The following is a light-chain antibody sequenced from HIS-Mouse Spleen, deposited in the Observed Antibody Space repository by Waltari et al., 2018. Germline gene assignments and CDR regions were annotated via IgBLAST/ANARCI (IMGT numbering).Light chain of an antibody. CDR2: EDS. J-gene: IGLJ2*01. CDR3: YSTDSSGNHRV. V-gene: IGLV3-10*01. Sequence: SYELTQPPSVSVSPGQTARITCSGDALPRKYAYWYQQKSGQAPALVLYEDSKRPSGIPERFSGSSSGTMATLTISGAQVEDEADYYCYSTDSSGNHRVFGGGTKLTVL. CDR1: ALPRKY.